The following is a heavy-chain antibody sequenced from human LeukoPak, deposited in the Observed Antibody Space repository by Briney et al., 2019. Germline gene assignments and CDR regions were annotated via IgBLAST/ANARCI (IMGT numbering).Heavy chain of an antibody. CDR3: ARTHDSSGSRLDY. J-gene: IGHJ4*02. V-gene: IGHV3-53*01. D-gene: IGHD3-22*01. CDR2: IYSGGST. CDR1: GFTASSNY. Sequence: GGSLRLSCAASGFTASSNYMSWVRQAQGEGLEWVSIIYSGGSTYYADSVKGRFTISRDISKNTLYLQMNSLRAEDTAVYHCARTHDSSGSRLDYWGQGTLVSVSS.